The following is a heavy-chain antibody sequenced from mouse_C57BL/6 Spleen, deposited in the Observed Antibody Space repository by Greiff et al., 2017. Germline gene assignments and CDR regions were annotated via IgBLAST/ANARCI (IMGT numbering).Heavy chain of an antibody. CDR2: INPNNGGT. Sequence: VQLKESGPELVKPGASVKMSCKASGYTFTDYNMHWVKQSHGKSLEWIGYINPNNGGTSYNQKFKGKATLTVNKSSSTAYMELRSLTSEDSAVYYCAKEGDDYGFAYRGQGTLVTVSA. J-gene: IGHJ3*01. V-gene: IGHV1-22*01. D-gene: IGHD2-4*01. CDR1: GYTFTDYN. CDR3: AKEGDDYGFAY.